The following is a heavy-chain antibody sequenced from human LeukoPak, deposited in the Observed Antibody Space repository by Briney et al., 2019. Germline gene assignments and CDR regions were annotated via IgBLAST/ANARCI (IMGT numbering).Heavy chain of an antibody. V-gene: IGHV4-39*01. D-gene: IGHD6-13*01. CDR3: ARHGAVSAGLLFDY. J-gene: IGHJ4*02. Sequence: SETLSLTCTVSGGSISSSSYYWGWIRQPPGKGLEWIGSIYYSGSTYYNPSLKSRVTISVDTSKNQFSLKLSSVTAADTAVFYCARHGAVSAGLLFDYWGQGTLVTVSS. CDR2: IYYSGST. CDR1: GGSISSSSYY.